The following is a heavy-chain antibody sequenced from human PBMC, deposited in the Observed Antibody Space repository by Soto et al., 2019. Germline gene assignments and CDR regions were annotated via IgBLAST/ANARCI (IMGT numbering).Heavy chain of an antibody. CDR3: AKDGDSSGYYFDAFDI. D-gene: IGHD3-22*01. Sequence: PGGSLRLSCAASGFTFSSYAMSWVRQAPGKGLEWVSAISGSGGSTYYADSVKGRFTISRDNSKNTLYLQMNSLRAEDTAVYYCAKDGDSSGYYFDAFDIWGQGTMVTVSS. CDR2: ISGSGGST. CDR1: GFTFSSYA. J-gene: IGHJ3*02. V-gene: IGHV3-23*01.